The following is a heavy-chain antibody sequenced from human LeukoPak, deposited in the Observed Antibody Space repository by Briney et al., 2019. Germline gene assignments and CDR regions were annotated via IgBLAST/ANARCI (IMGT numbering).Heavy chain of an antibody. D-gene: IGHD1-26*01. CDR3: ARGGGSMYFDD. J-gene: IGHJ4*02. CDR2: IYGGGST. CDR1: GFSFDYYG. Sequence: GGSLRLSCAASGFSFDYYGMHWVRQAPGKGLEWVSVIYGGGSTFYADSVKGRFTISRDNSRNTLYLRVNSLRAEDTAVYYCARGGGSMYFDDWGQGTLVTVSS. V-gene: IGHV3-53*01.